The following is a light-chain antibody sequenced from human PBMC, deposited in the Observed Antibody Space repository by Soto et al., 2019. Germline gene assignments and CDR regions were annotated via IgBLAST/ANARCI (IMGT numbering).Light chain of an antibody. CDR1: SSDVGGYNY. J-gene: IGLJ1*01. CDR2: EVS. CDR3: SSYTSSSTLYV. Sequence: QSVLTQPASVSGSPGQSITIPCTGTSSDVGGYNYVSWYRQHPGKAPKLMIYEVSNRPSGFSNRFSGSKSGNTASLTISGLRAEDEADYYCSSYTSSSTLYVFGTGTKLTVL. V-gene: IGLV2-14*01.